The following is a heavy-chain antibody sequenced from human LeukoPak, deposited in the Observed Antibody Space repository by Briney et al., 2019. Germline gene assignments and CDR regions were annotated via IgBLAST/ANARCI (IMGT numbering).Heavy chain of an antibody. D-gene: IGHD2-2*01. CDR2: SNHSGST. CDR1: GGSFSGHY. V-gene: IGHV4-34*01. Sequence: SETLSLTCAVYGGSFSGHYWSWIRQPPGKGLEWIGESNHSGSTNYNPSLKSRVTISVDTSKNQFSLKLSSVTAADTAVYYCARGRCSSTSCYFYYYYGMDVWGQGTTVTVSS. J-gene: IGHJ6*02. CDR3: ARGRCSSTSCYFYYYYGMDV.